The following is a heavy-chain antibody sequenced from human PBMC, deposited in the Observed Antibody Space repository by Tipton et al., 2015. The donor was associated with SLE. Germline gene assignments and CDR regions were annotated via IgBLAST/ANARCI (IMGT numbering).Heavy chain of an antibody. Sequence: TLSLTCTVSGGSISSSSYYWGWIRQPPGKGLEWIGSIYYSGSTYYNPSLKSRVTLSVDTSKNQFSLKLSSVTAADTAVYYCARPLYSSSWYNWFDPWGQGTLVIVSS. CDR1: GGSISSSSYY. CDR2: IYYSGST. V-gene: IGHV4-39*07. CDR3: ARPLYSSSWYNWFDP. D-gene: IGHD6-13*01. J-gene: IGHJ5*02.